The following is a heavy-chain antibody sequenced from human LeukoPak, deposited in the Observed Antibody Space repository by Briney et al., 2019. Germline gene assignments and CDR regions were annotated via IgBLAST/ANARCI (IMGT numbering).Heavy chain of an antibody. V-gene: IGHV3-23*01. Sequence: GGSLRLSCAASGFTFSSYAMSWVRQAPGKGLEWVSAISGSDGSTYYADSVKGRFTISRDNSKNTLYLQMNSLRAEDTAVYYCAIYPTYYDFWSGYGLTDAFDIWGQGTMVTVSS. CDR2: ISGSDGST. J-gene: IGHJ3*02. CDR1: GFTFSSYA. CDR3: AIYPTYYDFWSGYGLTDAFDI. D-gene: IGHD3-3*01.